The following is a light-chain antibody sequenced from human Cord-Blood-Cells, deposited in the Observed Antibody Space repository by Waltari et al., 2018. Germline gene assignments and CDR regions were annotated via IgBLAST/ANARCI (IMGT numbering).Light chain of an antibody. CDR2: DVS. CDR3: SSYTSSSTWV. J-gene: IGLJ3*02. Sequence: QSALTQPASVSGSPGQSLTPSCTGTSRDVGGYNYVSWYQQHPGKAPKLMIYDVSNRPSGVSNRFSGSKSGNTASLTISGLQAEDEADYYCSSYTSSSTWVFGGGTKLTVL. V-gene: IGLV2-14*01. CDR1: SRDVGGYNY.